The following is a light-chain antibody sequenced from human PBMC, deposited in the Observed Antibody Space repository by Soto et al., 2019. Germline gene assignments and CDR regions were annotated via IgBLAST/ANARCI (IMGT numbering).Light chain of an antibody. CDR1: QSVSSN. V-gene: IGKV3-15*01. CDR3: QQYNTWPPYT. Sequence: EIVMTQSPATLSVSPGERATLSCRARQSVSSNLAWYQQTPGQAPRLLIYGASTRATGIPARFSGSGSGTEFTLTISSLQSEDSAVYYCQQYNTWPPYTFGQGTKLEIK. J-gene: IGKJ2*01. CDR2: GAS.